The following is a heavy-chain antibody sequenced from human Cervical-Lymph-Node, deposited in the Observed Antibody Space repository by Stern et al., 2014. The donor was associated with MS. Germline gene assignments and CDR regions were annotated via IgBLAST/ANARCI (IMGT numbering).Heavy chain of an antibody. Sequence: EVQLVESGAEVKKPGESLKISCKASGYTFSNHLIAWVRQAPGGGLEWMGIISPGGSDTTCSPSCQVQVTISAAKSISTAYLKWSSLQASDTAMYYCARSVVTAYYYYYYGMDVWGQGTTVTVSS. D-gene: IGHD4-23*01. J-gene: IGHJ6*02. V-gene: IGHV5-51*03. CDR2: ISPGGSDT. CDR3: ARSVVTAYYYYYYGMDV. CDR1: GYTFSNHL.